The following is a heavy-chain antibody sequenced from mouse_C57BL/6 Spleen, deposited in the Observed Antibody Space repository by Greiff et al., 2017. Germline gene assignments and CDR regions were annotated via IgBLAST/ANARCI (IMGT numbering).Heavy chain of an antibody. V-gene: IGHV1-82*01. Sequence: QVQLQQSGAELVKPGASVKISCKASGYAFTSSWMHWVKQRPGQGLEWIGRIYPGDGDTNYNGKFKGKATLTADKSSSTAYMQLSSLTSEDSAVYSCAIAFDYWGQGTTRTVSS. CDR3: AIAFDY. CDR2: IYPGDGDT. CDR1: GYAFTSSW. J-gene: IGHJ2*01.